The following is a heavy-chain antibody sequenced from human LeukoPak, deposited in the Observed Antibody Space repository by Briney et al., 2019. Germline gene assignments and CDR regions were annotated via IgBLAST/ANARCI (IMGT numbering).Heavy chain of an antibody. D-gene: IGHD6-25*01. CDR1: GFTYSSYD. V-gene: IGHV3-13*01. CDR2: IGTAGDT. Sequence: GGPLTLSCAASGFTYSSYDKHGPPQLTGKALEGVAGIGTAGDTFYPDSVKGRFTISRENAENSLYLLMNGLRAGDTGVYYCGKAFGSGWFKYWGQGNPVTVSS. J-gene: IGHJ4*02. CDR3: GKAFGSGWFKY.